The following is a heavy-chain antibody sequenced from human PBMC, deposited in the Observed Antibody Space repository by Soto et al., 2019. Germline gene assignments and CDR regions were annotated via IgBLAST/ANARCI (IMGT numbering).Heavy chain of an antibody. D-gene: IGHD2-8*01. V-gene: IGHV4-30-4*01. CDR2: IYYRGNT. CDR1: GVSISSGDYY. J-gene: IGHJ6*02. CDR3: ARYTNFSPYFHGVDV. Sequence: QVQLQESGPGLVKPSQSVSLTCTVSGVSISSGDYYWSWIRQPPGKGLEWIGYIYYRGNTNYAPSLGSRLTISIYTSRNQFSLHLMSVTAADTAIYYCARYTNFSPYFHGVDVWGQGTTVTVSS.